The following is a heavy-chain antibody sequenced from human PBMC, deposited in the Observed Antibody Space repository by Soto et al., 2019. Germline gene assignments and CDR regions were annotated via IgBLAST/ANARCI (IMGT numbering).Heavy chain of an antibody. Sequence: EVQLVESGGGLVQPGGSLRLSCAASGFTFSSYSMNWVRQAPGKGLEWVSYISSSSSTIYYADSVKGRFTISRDNAKNSLYLQMNSLRAEDTAVYYCARGPGCDFWSGYKVNYYYMDVWGKGTTVTVSS. CDR1: GFTFSSYS. J-gene: IGHJ6*03. V-gene: IGHV3-48*01. CDR3: ARGPGCDFWSGYKVNYYYMDV. D-gene: IGHD3-3*01. CDR2: ISSSSSTI.